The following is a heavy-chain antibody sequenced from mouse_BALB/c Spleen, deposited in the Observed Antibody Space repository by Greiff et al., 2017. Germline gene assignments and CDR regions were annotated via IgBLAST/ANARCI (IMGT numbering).Heavy chain of an antibody. CDR1: GFTFSSYA. CDR3: ARGYEPYAMDY. D-gene: IGHD1-1*01. J-gene: IGHJ4*01. Sequence: EVQVVESGGGLVKPGGSLKLSCAASGFTFSSYAMSWVRQSPEKRLEWVAEISSGGSYTYYPDTVTGRFTISRDNAKNTLYLEMSSLRSEDTAMYYCARGYEPYAMDYWGQGTSVTVAS. CDR2: ISSGGSYT. V-gene: IGHV5-9-4*01.